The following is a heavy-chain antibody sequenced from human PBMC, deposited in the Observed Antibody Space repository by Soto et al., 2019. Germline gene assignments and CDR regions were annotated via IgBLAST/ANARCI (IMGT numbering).Heavy chain of an antibody. CDR1: GYTFTSYG. Sequence: ASVKVSCKASGYTFTSYGISWVRQAPGQGLEWMGWISAYNGNTNYARKLQGRVTMTTDTSTGTAYMELRGLRSDDTAVYYCARDRGGYYDYIWGSPHNWFDPWGQGTLVTVSS. J-gene: IGHJ5*02. CDR3: ARDRGGYYDYIWGSPHNWFDP. V-gene: IGHV1-18*01. CDR2: ISAYNGNT. D-gene: IGHD3-16*01.